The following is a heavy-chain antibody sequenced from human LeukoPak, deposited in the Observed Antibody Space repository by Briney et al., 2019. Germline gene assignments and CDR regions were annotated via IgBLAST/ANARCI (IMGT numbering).Heavy chain of an antibody. CDR3: ARGPGYSSGWSTGMPKGWFDP. CDR1: GYTFTSYD. J-gene: IGHJ5*02. D-gene: IGHD6-19*01. V-gene: IGHV1-8*01. CDR2: MNPNSGNT. Sequence: ASVKVSCKTSGYTFTSYDINWVRQATGQGLEWMGWMNPNSGNTGYAQKFQGRVTMTRNTSINTAYMELSSLRSEDTAVYYCARGPGYSSGWSTGMPKGWFDPWDQGTLVTVSS.